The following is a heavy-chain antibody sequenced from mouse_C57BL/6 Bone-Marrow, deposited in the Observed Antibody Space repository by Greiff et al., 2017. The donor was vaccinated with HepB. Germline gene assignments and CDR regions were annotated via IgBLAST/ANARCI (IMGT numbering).Heavy chain of an antibody. CDR3: ARERGSSGYVRAWFAY. Sequence: QVQLQQSGAELARPGASVKLSCKASGYTFTSYGISWVKQRTGQGLEWIGEIYPRSGNTYYNEKFKGKATLTADKSSSTAYMELRSLTSEDSAVYFCARERGSSGYVRAWFAYWGQGTLVTVSA. CDR1: GYTFTSYG. CDR2: IYPRSGNT. D-gene: IGHD3-2*02. V-gene: IGHV1-81*01. J-gene: IGHJ3*01.